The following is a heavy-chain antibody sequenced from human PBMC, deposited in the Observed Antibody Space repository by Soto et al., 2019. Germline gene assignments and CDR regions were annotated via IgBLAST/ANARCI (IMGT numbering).Heavy chain of an antibody. CDR3: ARGGHSSSWTRGGMDG. D-gene: IGHD6-13*01. CDR1: GGSISSYY. J-gene: IGHJ6*02. CDR2: IYSSGST. Sequence: QGQLQESGPGLVKPSETLSLTCTVSGGSISSYYWSWIRQPPGKGLEWIGYIYSSGSTNYNPPLKSRVTITVDASKNQFYLKLSSVTAAEKAVYYCARGGHSSSWTRGGMDGWGQGTTVTVAS. V-gene: IGHV4-59*01.